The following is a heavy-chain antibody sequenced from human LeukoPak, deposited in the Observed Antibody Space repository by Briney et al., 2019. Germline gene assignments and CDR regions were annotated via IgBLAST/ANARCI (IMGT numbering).Heavy chain of an antibody. V-gene: IGHV5-51*01. J-gene: IGHJ4*01. CDR1: GYSFTNYW. D-gene: IGHD6-19*01. CDR2: IYPGDSDT. CDR3: ARRESSGSIDY. Sequence: GESLKISCKGSGYSFTNYWIARVRQVPGKGLEWMGIIYPGDSDTRYSPSFQGQVTISVDKSISTAYLQWSSLKASDTAMYYCARRESSGSIDYWGHGTLVTVSS.